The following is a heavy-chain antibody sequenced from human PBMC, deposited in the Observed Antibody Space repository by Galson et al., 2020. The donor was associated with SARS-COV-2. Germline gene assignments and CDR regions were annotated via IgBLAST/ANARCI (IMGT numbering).Heavy chain of an antibody. J-gene: IGHJ4*02. CDR3: ARVTPVAGTFDC. Sequence: TGGSLRLSCAASGSTFSSYWMHWVRQAPGKGLVWVSRINYDGSSTSYADSVKGRFTISRDNAKNTLYLQMNSLRAEDTAVYYCARVTPVAGTFDCWGQGTLVIVSS. D-gene: IGHD6-19*01. CDR2: INYDGSST. V-gene: IGHV3-74*01. CDR1: GSTFSSYW.